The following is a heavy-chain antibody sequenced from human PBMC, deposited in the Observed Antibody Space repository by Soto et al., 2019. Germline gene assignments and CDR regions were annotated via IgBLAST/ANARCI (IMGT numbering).Heavy chain of an antibody. Sequence: SETLSLTCTVSGGSISSGDYYWSWIRQPPGKGLEWIGYIYYSGSTYYNPSLKSRVTISVDTSKNQFSLKLSSVTAADTAVYYCARDRLSGTSRDYYGMDVWGQGTTVTVS. CDR2: IYYSGST. V-gene: IGHV4-30-4*01. CDR1: GGSISSGDYY. CDR3: ARDRLSGTSRDYYGMDV. D-gene: IGHD3-10*01. J-gene: IGHJ6*02.